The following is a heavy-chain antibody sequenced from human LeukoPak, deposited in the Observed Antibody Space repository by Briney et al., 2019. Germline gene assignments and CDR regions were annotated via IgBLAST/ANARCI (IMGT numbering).Heavy chain of an antibody. CDR2: IYNDGSEK. J-gene: IGHJ4*02. CDR1: GFTFRSYG. CDR3: TRDNARGPGKASYGSDY. V-gene: IGHV3-33*01. D-gene: IGHD5-18*01. Sequence: GGSLRLSCAASGFTFRSYGMHWVRQAPGKGLEWVAAIYNDGSEKYYADSVKGRFTISRDNSKNTLYLQMNSLRAEDTAVYYCTRDNARGPGKASYGSDYWGQGTLVTVSS.